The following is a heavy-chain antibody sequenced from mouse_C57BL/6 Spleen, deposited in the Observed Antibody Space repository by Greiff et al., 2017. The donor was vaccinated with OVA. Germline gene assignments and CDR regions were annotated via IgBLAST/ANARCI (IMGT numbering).Heavy chain of an antibody. CDR1: GYTFTDYY. CDR3: ARGGYDPAWFAY. J-gene: IGHJ3*01. D-gene: IGHD2-3*01. Sequence: QVQLQQSGAELVRPGASVKLSCKASGYTFTDYYINWVKQRPGQGLEWIARIYPGSGNTYYNEKFKGKATLTAEKSSSTAYMQLSSLTSEDSAVYCCARGGYDPAWFAYWGQGTLVTVSA. V-gene: IGHV1-76*01. CDR2: IYPGSGNT.